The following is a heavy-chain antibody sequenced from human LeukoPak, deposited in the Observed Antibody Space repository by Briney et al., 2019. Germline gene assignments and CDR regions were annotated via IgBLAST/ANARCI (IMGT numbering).Heavy chain of an antibody. CDR1: GGSFSGYY. V-gene: IGHV4-34*01. J-gene: IGHJ3*02. CDR2: INHSGST. Sequence: SETLSLTCAVYGGSFSGYYWSWVRQPPGKGLEWIGEINHSGSTNYSPSLKSRVTISIEKSKNQFSLKLSSVTAADTAVYYCAGAYCGGDCYSGRAFDIWGQGTMVTVSS. CDR3: AGAYCGGDCYSGRAFDI. D-gene: IGHD2-21*02.